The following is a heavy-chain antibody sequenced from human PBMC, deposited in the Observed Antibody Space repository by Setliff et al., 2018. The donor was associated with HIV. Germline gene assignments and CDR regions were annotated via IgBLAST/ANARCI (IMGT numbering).Heavy chain of an antibody. CDR3: ARSKISGSNHETYGFDV. CDR2: IYNTGST. J-gene: IGHJ6*02. D-gene: IGHD1-26*01. CDR1: GGSISSGGFY. Sequence: PSETLSLTCTVTGGSISSGGFYWTWIRQHPGKGLEWIGYIYNTGSTYHSPSLEGRVTISIDTSKNQFSVKLNSVTAADTAVYYCARSKISGSNHETYGFDVWGQGTTVTVSS. V-gene: IGHV4-31*03.